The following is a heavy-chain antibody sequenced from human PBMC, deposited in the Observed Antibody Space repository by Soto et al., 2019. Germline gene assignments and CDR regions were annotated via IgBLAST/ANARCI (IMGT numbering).Heavy chain of an antibody. D-gene: IGHD4-17*01. V-gene: IGHV2-26*01. Sequence: QVTLKESGPVLVKPTETLTLTCTVSGFSLSNARMGVSWIRQPPGKALEWLAHIFSNDEKSYSTSLKSRLTIAKDTSKSQAVLTMTNMDPVDTATYYCARIPEDYGDYYFDYWGQGTLVTVSS. CDR3: ARIPEDYGDYYFDY. J-gene: IGHJ4*02. CDR2: IFSNDEK. CDR1: GFSLSNARMG.